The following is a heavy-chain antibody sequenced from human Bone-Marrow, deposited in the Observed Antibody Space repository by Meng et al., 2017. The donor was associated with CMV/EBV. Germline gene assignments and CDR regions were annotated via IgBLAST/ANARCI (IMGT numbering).Heavy chain of an antibody. D-gene: IGHD6-6*01. CDR2: IIPILDIV. J-gene: IGHJ4*02. Sequence: SVKVSCKASGGTFNYYAINWVRQAPGQGLEWMGGIIPILDIVNYAQKFQGRVTITADTSRGTAYMELNSLRSEDTAVYYCARDQTDSTSSTDYWGQGTLVTVSS. CDR3: ARDQTDSTSSTDY. V-gene: IGHV1-69*10. CDR1: GGTFNYYA.